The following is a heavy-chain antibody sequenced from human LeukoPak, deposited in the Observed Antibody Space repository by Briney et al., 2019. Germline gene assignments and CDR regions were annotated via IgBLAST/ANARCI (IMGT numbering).Heavy chain of an antibody. Sequence: SETLSLTCTVSGGSISSYYWSWIRQPPGKGLEWIGYIYYSGSTNYNPSLKSRVTISVDTSKNQFSLKLSSVTAADTAVYYCARPFPPRLRNTAFDIWGQGTMVTVSS. CDR1: GGSISSYY. J-gene: IGHJ3*02. D-gene: IGHD2/OR15-2a*01. CDR2: IYYSGST. CDR3: ARPFPPRLRNTAFDI. V-gene: IGHV4-59*12.